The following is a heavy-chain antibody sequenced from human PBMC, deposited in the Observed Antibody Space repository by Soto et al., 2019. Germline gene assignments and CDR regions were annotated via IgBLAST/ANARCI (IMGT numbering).Heavy chain of an antibody. V-gene: IGHV4-31*03. J-gene: IGHJ4*02. Sequence: QVQLQESGPGLVKPSQTLSLTCTVSGGSISSGGYYWSWIRQHPGKGLEWIGYIYYSGSTYYNPSPQRRVTIPVGTSKNQFTLKLSSVTAADTAVYYCARGGIAAAAPPDYWGQGTLVTVSS. CDR1: GGSISSGGYY. CDR3: ARGGIAAAAPPDY. D-gene: IGHD6-13*01. CDR2: IYYSGST.